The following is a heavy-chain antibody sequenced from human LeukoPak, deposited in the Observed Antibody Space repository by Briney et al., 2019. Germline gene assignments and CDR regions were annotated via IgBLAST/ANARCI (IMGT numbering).Heavy chain of an antibody. CDR2: ISSSGSGGNT. D-gene: IGHD3-16*01. CDR3: ARDGFGTGSN. J-gene: IGHJ4*02. Sequence: GGSLRLSCVASGVTLSNYAMSWARQAPGKGLEWVSGISSSGSGGNTYYADSVKGRFIISKDNAKNPLYLQMNTLRADDTAVYYCARDGFGTGSNWGQGTLVTVSS. V-gene: IGHV3-23*01. CDR1: GVTLSNYA.